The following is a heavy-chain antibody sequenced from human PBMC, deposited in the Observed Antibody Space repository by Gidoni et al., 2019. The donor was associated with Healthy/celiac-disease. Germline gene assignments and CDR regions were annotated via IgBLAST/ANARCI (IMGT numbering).Heavy chain of an antibody. D-gene: IGHD3-3*01. V-gene: IGHV3-30*18. CDR2: ISYDGSNK. J-gene: IGHJ4*02. CDR3: AKDLKIFGVVSLDY. CDR1: GFTFSSYG. Sequence: QVQLVESGGGVVQPGRSLRRSCAASGFTFSSYGMHWVRQAPGKGLEWVAVISYDGSNKYYADSVKGRFTISRDNSKNTLYLQMNSLRAEDTAVYYCAKDLKIFGVVSLDYWGQGTLVTVSS.